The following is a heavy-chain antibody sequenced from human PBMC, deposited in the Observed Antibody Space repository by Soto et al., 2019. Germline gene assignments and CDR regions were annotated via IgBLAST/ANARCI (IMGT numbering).Heavy chain of an antibody. CDR2: IKEDGSEK. Sequence: GGSLRLSCAASGFSFSDDFMTWIRQAPGKGLEWVANIKEDGSEKYYVDSVKGRFTISRDYAKNSLYLQMNSLRAEDTAVYYCARGYPFWSGYGGSDYWGQGTLVTVSS. D-gene: IGHD3-3*01. J-gene: IGHJ4*02. CDR3: ARGYPFWSGYGGSDY. CDR1: GFSFSDDF. V-gene: IGHV3-7*01.